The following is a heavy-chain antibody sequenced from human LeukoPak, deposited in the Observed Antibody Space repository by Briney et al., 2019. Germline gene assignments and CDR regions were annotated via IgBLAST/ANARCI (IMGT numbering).Heavy chain of an antibody. CDR1: GFSFGSYS. Sequence: GGSLRLSCAASGFSFGSYSMNWVRLAPGKGLEWVSYISSSGSTIYYADSVKGRFTISRDNAKNSLYLQMNSLRAEDTAVYYCARDAARGGSYWRDYFGHGTL. CDR3: ARDAARGGSYWRDY. CDR2: ISSSGSTI. J-gene: IGHJ4*01. V-gene: IGHV3-48*04. D-gene: IGHD1-26*01.